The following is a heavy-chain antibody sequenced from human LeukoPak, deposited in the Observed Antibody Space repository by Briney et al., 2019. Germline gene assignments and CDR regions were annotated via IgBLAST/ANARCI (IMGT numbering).Heavy chain of an antibody. V-gene: IGHV5-51*01. CDR2: IYPVDSDT. CDR3: ARTESFSSSSGLDY. Sequence: GESLKISCKGSGYSFKTYWIGWVRQMPGKGLEWMGIIYPVDSDTRYSPSFQGQVTISADKSFNTAYLQWSSLKASDTAMYCCARTESFSSSSGLDYWGQGTLVTVS. J-gene: IGHJ4*02. CDR1: GYSFKTYW. D-gene: IGHD6-6*01.